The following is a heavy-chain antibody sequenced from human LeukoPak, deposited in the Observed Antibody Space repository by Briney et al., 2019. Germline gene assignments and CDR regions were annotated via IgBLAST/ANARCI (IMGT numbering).Heavy chain of an antibody. V-gene: IGHV1-8*01. D-gene: IGHD2-2*01. CDR2: MNPNSGNT. Sequence: GASVKVSCKASGYTFTSYDINWVRQATGQGLEWMGWMNPNSGNTGYAQKFQGRVTMTRNTSISTAYMELSSLRSEDTAVYYCARGRCIWGYCSSTNWFDPWGQGTLVTVSS. J-gene: IGHJ5*02. CDR1: GYTFTSYD. CDR3: ARGRCIWGYCSSTNWFDP.